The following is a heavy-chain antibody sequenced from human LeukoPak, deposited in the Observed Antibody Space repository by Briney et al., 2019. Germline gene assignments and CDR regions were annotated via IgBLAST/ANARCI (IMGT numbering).Heavy chain of an antibody. V-gene: IGHV4-39*01. CDR2: IYYSGST. Sequence: PSETLSLTCTVSGGSISSSSYYWGWIRQPPGKGLEWIGSIYYSGSTYYNPSLKSRVTISVDTSKNQFSLKLSSVTAADTAVYYCASAFSSGWWRALIHHNWFDPWGQGTLVTVSS. D-gene: IGHD6-19*01. J-gene: IGHJ5*02. CDR1: GGSISSSSYY. CDR3: ASAFSSGWWRALIHHNWFDP.